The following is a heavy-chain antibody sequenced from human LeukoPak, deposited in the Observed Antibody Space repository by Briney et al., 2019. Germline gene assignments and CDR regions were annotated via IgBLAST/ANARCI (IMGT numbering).Heavy chain of an antibody. CDR2: IKQGGSEK. CDR3: ARGIGGWYMGAYYFDY. V-gene: IGHV3-7*01. Sequence: PGGSLRLSCAASGFTFSSYWMSWVRQAPGEGLEWVAHIKQGGSEKYYVDSVKGRFTISRDNAKNSLYLQMNSLRAEDTAVYYCARGIGGWYMGAYYFDYWGQGTLVTVSS. CDR1: GFTFSSYW. J-gene: IGHJ4*02. D-gene: IGHD6-19*01.